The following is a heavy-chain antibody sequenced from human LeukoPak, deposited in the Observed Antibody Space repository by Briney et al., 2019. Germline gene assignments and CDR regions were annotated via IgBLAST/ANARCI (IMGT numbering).Heavy chain of an antibody. Sequence: SETLSLTCTVSGGSISSYYWSWIRQPAGKGLEWIGRIYTSGSTNYNPSLKSRVTMSVDTSKNQFSLKLSSVTAADTAVYFCARVSDYYDSSGWVSGAFDIWGQGTMVTVSS. CDR3: ARVSDYYDSSGWVSGAFDI. D-gene: IGHD3-22*01. V-gene: IGHV4-4*07. CDR1: GGSISSYY. J-gene: IGHJ3*02. CDR2: IYTSGST.